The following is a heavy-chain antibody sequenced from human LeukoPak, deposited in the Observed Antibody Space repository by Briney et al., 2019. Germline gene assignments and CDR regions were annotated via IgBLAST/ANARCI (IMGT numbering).Heavy chain of an antibody. CDR3: ARTRGYGDKYNWFDP. Sequence: PSETLSLTCTVSGGSISSYYWSRIRQPAGKGLEWIGRIYTSGSTNYNPSLKSRVTMSVDTSKNQFSLKLSSVTAADTAVYYCARTRGYGDKYNWFDPWGQGTLVTVSS. D-gene: IGHD4-17*01. J-gene: IGHJ5*02. CDR2: IYTSGST. V-gene: IGHV4-4*07. CDR1: GGSISSYY.